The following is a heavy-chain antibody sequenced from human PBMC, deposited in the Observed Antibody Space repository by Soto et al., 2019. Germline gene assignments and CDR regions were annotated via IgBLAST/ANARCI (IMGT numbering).Heavy chain of an antibody. CDR1: GFTFSSYA. CDR2: VSRAGTYT. D-gene: IGHD3-16*01. J-gene: IGHJ5*02. Sequence: EGQLLESGGDVVRPGGSLRLSCAASGFTFSSYAMGWVRQAPGKGLEWVAGVSRAGTYTFYADSVRGRFPISRANSRDTVDLYMNALRGDDTAVYFCVKYTVTEDLGESWGQGTLVSVSS. V-gene: IGHV3-23*01. CDR3: VKYTVTEDLGES.